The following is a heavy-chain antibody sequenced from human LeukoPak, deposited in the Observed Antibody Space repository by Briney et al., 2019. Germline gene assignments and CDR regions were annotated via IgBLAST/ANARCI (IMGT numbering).Heavy chain of an antibody. J-gene: IGHJ3*02. CDR2: IYYSGST. D-gene: IGHD1-26*01. V-gene: IGHV4-39*01. Sequence: PGGSLRLSCAASGFTFSTYSMNWVRQAPGQGLEWIGNIYYSGSTYYNPSLKSRVTISVDTSKNQFSLKLSSVTAADTAVYYCARHGIGSRDAFDIWGQGTMVTVSS. CDR1: GFTFSTYSMN. CDR3: ARHGIGSRDAFDI.